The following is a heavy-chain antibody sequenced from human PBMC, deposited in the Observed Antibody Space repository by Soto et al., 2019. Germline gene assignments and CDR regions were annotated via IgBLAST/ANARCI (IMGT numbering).Heavy chain of an antibody. J-gene: IGHJ5*02. CDR3: ARGGSITMVRGVLRGHFDP. D-gene: IGHD3-10*01. Sequence: SETLSLTRAVSGGSISSGGYSWSWIRQPPGKGLEWIGYIYHSGSTYYNPSLKSRVTISVDRSKNQFSLKLSSVTAADTAVYYCARGGSITMVRGVLRGHFDPWGQGTLVTV. CDR2: IYHSGST. V-gene: IGHV4-30-2*01. CDR1: GGSISSGGYS.